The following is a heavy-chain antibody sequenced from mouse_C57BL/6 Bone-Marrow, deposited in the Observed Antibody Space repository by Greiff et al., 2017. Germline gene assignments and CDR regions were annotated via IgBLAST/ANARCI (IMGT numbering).Heavy chain of an antibody. CDR1: GYTFTSYW. Sequence: QVQLQQPGAELVKPGASVKLSCKASGYTFTSYWMQWVKQRPGQGLEWIGEIDPSGSYTNYNEKFKGKATLTVDTSSSTAYMQLSSLTSEDSAVYYCARSYYGNYDAMDYWGQGTSVTVSA. V-gene: IGHV1-50*01. J-gene: IGHJ4*01. CDR3: ARSYYGNYDAMDY. CDR2: IDPSGSYT. D-gene: IGHD2-10*01.